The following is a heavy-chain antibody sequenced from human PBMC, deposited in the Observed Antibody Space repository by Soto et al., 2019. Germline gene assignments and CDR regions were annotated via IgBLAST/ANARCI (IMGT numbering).Heavy chain of an antibody. D-gene: IGHD2-2*01. J-gene: IGHJ3*02. V-gene: IGHV1-2*04. CDR2: INPNSGGT. CDR1: GYTFTGYY. CDR3: ARAGEYCSSASCSDAFDI. Sequence: QVQLVQSGAEVKKPGASVKVSCKASGYTFTGYYMHWVRQAPGQGREWMGWINPNSGGTNYAQKFQGWVTMTRDTSISTAYMEQSRLRSDDTAVYYCARAGEYCSSASCSDAFDIWGQGTMVTVSS.